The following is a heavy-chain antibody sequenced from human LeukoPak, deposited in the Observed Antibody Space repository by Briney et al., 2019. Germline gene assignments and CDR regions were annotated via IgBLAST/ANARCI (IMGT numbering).Heavy chain of an antibody. CDR1: GFTFSSYE. V-gene: IGHV3-48*03. Sequence: GGSLRLSCAASGFTFSSYEMNWVRQAPGKGLEWVSYISSSGSNIYYADSVKGRFTISRANANNSLYLQMNSLRAEDTAVYYCAELGITMIGGVWGKGTTVTISS. D-gene: IGHD3-10*02. CDR2: ISSSGSNI. CDR3: AELGITMIGGV. J-gene: IGHJ6*04.